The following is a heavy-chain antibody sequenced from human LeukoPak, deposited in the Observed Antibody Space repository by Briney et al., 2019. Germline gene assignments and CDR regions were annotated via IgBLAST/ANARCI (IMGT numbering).Heavy chain of an antibody. CDR2: ISDNSGYI. CDR1: GFTFSGYS. V-gene: IGHV3-21*01. J-gene: IGHJ4*02. CDR3: ARDTHGGDPFDY. D-gene: IGHD2-21*01. Sequence: GGSLRLSCAASGFTFSGYSMNWVRQAPGKGLEWVSSISDNSGYIYYADSVKGRFTISRDNAKNSLYLQMNSLRAEDTAVYYCARDTHGGDPFDYWGQGTLVTVSS.